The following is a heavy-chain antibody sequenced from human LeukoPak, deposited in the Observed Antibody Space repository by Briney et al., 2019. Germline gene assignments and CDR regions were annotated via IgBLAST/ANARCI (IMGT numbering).Heavy chain of an antibody. D-gene: IGHD3-9*01. CDR2: INHSGST. CDR1: GGSFSGYY. Sequence: PSGTLSLTCAVYGGSFSGYYWSWIRQPPGKGLEWIGEINHSGSTNYNPSLKSRVTISVDTSKNQFSLKLSSVTAADTAVYYCARRGYDILTGYRRFDYMDVWGKGTTVTISS. CDR3: ARRGYDILTGYRRFDYMDV. V-gene: IGHV4-34*01. J-gene: IGHJ6*03.